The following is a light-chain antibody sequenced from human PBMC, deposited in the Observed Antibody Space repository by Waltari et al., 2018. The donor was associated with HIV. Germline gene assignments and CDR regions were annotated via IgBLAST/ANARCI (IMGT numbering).Light chain of an antibody. CDR3: AAWDDSLNGGV. Sequence: QSVLTQPPSVSGTPGQRVTISCSGSRSNIGRNTVNWYQQVPGMAPKFHISGNDERPSGVPDRFSGSKSGTSASLAVRGLQSDDEANYYCAAWDDSLNGGVFGGGTMLTVL. J-gene: IGLJ3*02. CDR2: GND. CDR1: RSNIGRNT. V-gene: IGLV1-44*01.